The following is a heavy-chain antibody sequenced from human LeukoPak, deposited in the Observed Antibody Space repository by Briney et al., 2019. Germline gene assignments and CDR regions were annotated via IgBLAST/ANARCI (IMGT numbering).Heavy chain of an antibody. CDR3: ARGMAEMATISSYFDY. J-gene: IGHJ4*02. CDR1: GGSFSGYY. Sequence: SETLSLTCAVYGGSFSGYYWSWTRQPPGKGLEWIGEINHSGSTNYNPSLKSRVTISVDTSKNQFSLKLSSVIAADTAVYYCARGMAEMATISSYFDYWGQGTLVTVSS. CDR2: INHSGST. V-gene: IGHV4-34*01. D-gene: IGHD5-24*01.